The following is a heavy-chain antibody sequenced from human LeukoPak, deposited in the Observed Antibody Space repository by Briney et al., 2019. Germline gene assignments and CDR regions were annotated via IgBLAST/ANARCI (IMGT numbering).Heavy chain of an antibody. CDR1: GGSISSYY. Sequence: SETLSLTCTVSGGSISSYYWSWIRQPPGKGLEWIGYIYYSGSTNYNPSLKSRVTISVDTSKNQFSLKLSSVTAADTAVYYCARGYSSSWDPNTYYYYGMDVWGQGTTVTVSS. CDR3: ARGYSSSWDPNTYYYYGMDV. J-gene: IGHJ6*02. D-gene: IGHD6-13*01. CDR2: IYYSGST. V-gene: IGHV4-59*08.